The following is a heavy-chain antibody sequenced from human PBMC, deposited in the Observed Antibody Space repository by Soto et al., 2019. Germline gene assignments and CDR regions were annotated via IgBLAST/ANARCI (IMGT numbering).Heavy chain of an antibody. V-gene: IGHV3-21*01. CDR2: ISYSTSFI. CDR1: GFTFSSFS. CDR3: ARGQQYYDSSGRNWFDP. J-gene: IGHJ5*02. D-gene: IGHD3-22*01. Sequence: PGGSLRLSCAAPGFTFSSFSMSWVRQAPGKGLEWVSSISYSTSFIFYTDSVKGRFTISRDNAKKSLYLQMNSLRAEDTAVYYCARGQQYYDSSGRNWFDPWGQGALVTVPS.